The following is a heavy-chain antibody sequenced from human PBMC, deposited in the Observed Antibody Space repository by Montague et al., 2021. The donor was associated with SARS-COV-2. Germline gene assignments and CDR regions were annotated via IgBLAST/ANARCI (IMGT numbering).Heavy chain of an antibody. J-gene: IGHJ6*03. Sequence: SETLSLTCAVYGGSFSGYYWSWIRQPPGKGLEWIGEINHSGSTNYNPSLKSRVTISIDTSKNQFSLKLSSVTAADTAVYYCARGVGRLGVRYYYCYIDDWGKGTTVTVSS. D-gene: IGHD6-25*01. CDR1: GGSFSGYY. CDR3: ARGVGRLGVRYYYCYIDD. V-gene: IGHV4-34*01. CDR2: INHSGST.